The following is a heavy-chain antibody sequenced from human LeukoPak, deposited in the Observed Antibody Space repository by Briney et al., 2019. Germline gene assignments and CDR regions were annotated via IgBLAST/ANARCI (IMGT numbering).Heavy chain of an antibody. V-gene: IGHV1-2*06. D-gene: IGHD3-22*01. CDR2: INPNSGGT. Sequence: ASVKVSCKASGYTFTGYYMHWVRQAPGQGLEWMGRINPNSGGTNYAQKFQGRVTMTRDTSISTAYMELSRLRSDDTAVYYCARDPLNSGYYYSVDYWGQGTLVTVSS. CDR3: ARDPLNSGYYYSVDY. CDR1: GYTFTGYY. J-gene: IGHJ4*02.